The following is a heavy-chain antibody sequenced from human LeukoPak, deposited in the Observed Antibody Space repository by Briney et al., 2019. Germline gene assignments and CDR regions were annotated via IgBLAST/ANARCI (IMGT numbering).Heavy chain of an antibody. CDR2: MNPNSGNT. D-gene: IGHD3-10*01. V-gene: IGHV1-8*01. J-gene: IGHJ6*02. Sequence: ASVKVSCKASGYTFTSYDINWVRQATGQGLEWMGWMNPNSGNTGYAQKFQGRVTMTRNTSISTAYMELSSLRSEDTAVYYCARLDGSGSYYTYYYGMDVWGQGTTVTVSS. CDR3: ARLDGSGSYYTYYYGMDV. CDR1: GYTFTSYD.